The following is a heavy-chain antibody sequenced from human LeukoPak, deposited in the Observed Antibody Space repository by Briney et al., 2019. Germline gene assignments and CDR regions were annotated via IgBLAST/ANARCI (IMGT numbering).Heavy chain of an antibody. CDR3: TTDHPYGDYESDY. CDR2: IKSKTDGGTT. J-gene: IGHJ4*02. V-gene: IGHV3-15*01. Sequence: GGSLRLSCAASGFTFSNAWMSWVRQAPGKGLEWVGRIKSKTDGGTTDYAAPVKGRFTISRDDTKNTLYLQMNSLKTEDTAVYYCTTDHPYGDYESDYWGQGTLVTVSS. D-gene: IGHD4-17*01. CDR1: GFTFSNAW.